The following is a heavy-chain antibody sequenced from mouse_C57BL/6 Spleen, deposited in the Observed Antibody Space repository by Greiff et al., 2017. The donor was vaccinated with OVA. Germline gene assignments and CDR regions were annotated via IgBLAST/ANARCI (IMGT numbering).Heavy chain of an antibody. V-gene: IGHV1-50*01. J-gene: IGHJ2*01. D-gene: IGHD2-4*01. CDR1: GYTFTSYW. CDR3: AIYYDYGKGYYFDY. Sequence: QVQLQQPGAELVKPGASVKLSCKASGYTFTSYWMQWVKQRPGQGLEWIGEIDPSDSYTNYNQKFKGKATLTVDTSSSTAYMQLSSLTSEDSAVYYCAIYYDYGKGYYFDYWGQGTTLTVSS. CDR2: IDPSDSYT.